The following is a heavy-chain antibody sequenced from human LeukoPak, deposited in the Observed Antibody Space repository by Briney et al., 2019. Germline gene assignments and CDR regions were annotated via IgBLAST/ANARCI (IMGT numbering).Heavy chain of an antibody. CDR1: EFLFSNYW. J-gene: IGHJ6*02. CDR2: IDSDGSPT. CDR3: ARESQQYWSVGALDV. Sequence: GGSLRLSCAASEFLFSNYWMHWVRQVPGEGLVWVSRIDSDGSPTAYADSVEGRFTISRDNAKNTLYLQMNSLRAEDTAVYYCARESQQYWSVGALDVWGQGTTVTVSS. D-gene: IGHD2/OR15-2a*01. V-gene: IGHV3-74*01.